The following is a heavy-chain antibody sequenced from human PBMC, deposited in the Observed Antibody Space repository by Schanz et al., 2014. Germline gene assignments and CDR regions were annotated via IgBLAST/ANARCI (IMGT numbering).Heavy chain of an antibody. V-gene: IGHV3-23*04. CDR1: GPTFPSAC. CDR3: AKAADWPVTRFDP. CDR2: LSGAGGAT. D-gene: IGHD3-9*01. Sequence: EVQLVESGGGLVKRGGSLRLSCSTSGPTFPSACMSWVRQAPWKGLEWVSALSGAGGATHVADSVGGRFTISSDSSKNTLYLQMSSLRADDTAVYYCAKAADWPVTRFDPWGQGTLVTVSS. J-gene: IGHJ5*02.